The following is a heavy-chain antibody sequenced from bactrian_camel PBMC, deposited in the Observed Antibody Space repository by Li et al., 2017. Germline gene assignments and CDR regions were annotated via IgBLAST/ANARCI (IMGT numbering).Heavy chain of an antibody. D-gene: IGHD1*01. J-gene: IGHJ6*01. Sequence: VQLVESGGGLVQPGGSLTLSCVASGFAFSDYPLAWVRQTPEKRFEWVSAINSRNVATYNDSVKGRFAISSDNAKNTLYLQLNSLKTEDTAMYYCTARYEFGLGACSGVGGLGFWGQGTQVTVS. CDR3: TARYEFGLGACSGVGGLGF. CDR2: INSRNVAT. V-gene: IGHV3S1*01. CDR1: GFAFSDYP.